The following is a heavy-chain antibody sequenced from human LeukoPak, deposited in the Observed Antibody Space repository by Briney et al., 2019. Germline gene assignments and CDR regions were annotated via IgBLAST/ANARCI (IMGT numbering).Heavy chain of an antibody. CDR2: ISYDGSNK. V-gene: IGHV3-30-3*01. J-gene: IGHJ4*02. CDR3: ARAEGVGYSYGTIDY. D-gene: IGHD5-18*01. CDR1: GFTFSSYA. Sequence: GGSLRLSCAASGFTFSSYAMHWVRQAPGKGLEWVAVISYDGSNKYYADSVKGRFTISRDNSKNTLYLRMNSLRAEDTAVYYCARAEGVGYSYGTIDYWGQGTLVTVSS.